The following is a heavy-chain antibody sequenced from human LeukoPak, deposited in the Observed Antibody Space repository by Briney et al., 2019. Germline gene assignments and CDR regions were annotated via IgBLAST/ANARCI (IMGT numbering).Heavy chain of an antibody. CDR1: GFTFSSYS. V-gene: IGHV3-21*01. Sequence: GGSLRLSCAASGFTFSSYSMNRVRQAPGKGLEWVSSISSSSSYIYYADSVKGRFTISRDNAKNSLYLQMNSLRAEDTAVYYCARGGEPKEYYFDYWGQGTLVTVSS. CDR2: ISSSSSYI. J-gene: IGHJ4*02. D-gene: IGHD1-26*01. CDR3: ARGGEPKEYYFDY.